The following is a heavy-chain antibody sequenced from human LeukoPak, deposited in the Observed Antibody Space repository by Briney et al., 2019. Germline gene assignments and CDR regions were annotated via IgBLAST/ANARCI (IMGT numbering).Heavy chain of an antibody. J-gene: IGHJ6*02. V-gene: IGHV3-21*01. CDR1: GFTFGSYP. CDR3: ATRGGAIFGVVTVYGMDV. D-gene: IGHD3-3*01. CDR2: ISSSSSYI. Sequence: GGSLRLSCAASGFTFGSYPMSWVRQAPGKGLEWVSSISSSSSYIYYADSVKGRFTISRDNAKNSLYLQMNSLRAEDTAVYYCATRGGAIFGVVTVYGMDVWGQGTTVTVSS.